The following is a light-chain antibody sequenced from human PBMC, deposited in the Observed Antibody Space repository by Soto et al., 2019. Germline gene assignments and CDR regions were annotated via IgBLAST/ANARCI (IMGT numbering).Light chain of an antibody. J-gene: IGLJ3*02. Sequence: QSALTQPPSASGSPGQSVTISCTGTSSDVGDYNYVSWYQQHPGKAPKFMIYEVSKRPSGVPDRFSGSKSGNTASLTVSGLQAEDEADYYCSSYAGSSWVFGGGTKLTVL. CDR2: EVS. V-gene: IGLV2-8*01. CDR1: SSDVGDYNY. CDR3: SSYAGSSWV.